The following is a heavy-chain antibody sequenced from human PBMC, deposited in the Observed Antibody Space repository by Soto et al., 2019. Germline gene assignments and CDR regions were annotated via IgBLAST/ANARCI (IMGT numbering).Heavy chain of an antibody. Sequence: SETLSLTCAVSAGSFSHYYGHWIRQSPGKGLEWIGKIKYGGSSNYNPSLGSRVSISVDMSKNQFSLRLSSVTAADTAVYYCARGGSSDWQVALDIWGQGTMVTVSS. V-gene: IGHV4-34*01. CDR1: AGSFSHYY. D-gene: IGHD6-19*01. J-gene: IGHJ3*02. CDR3: ARGGSSDWQVALDI. CDR2: IKYGGSS.